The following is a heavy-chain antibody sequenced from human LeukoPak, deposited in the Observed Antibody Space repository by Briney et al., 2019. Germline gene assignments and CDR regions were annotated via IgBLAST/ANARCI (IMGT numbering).Heavy chain of an antibody. J-gene: IGHJ5*02. CDR2: IISIFGTA. Sequence: SVKVSCKASGGTFSSYAISWVRQAPGQGLEWMGGIISIFGTANYAQKFQGRVTITADKSTSTAYMELSSLRSEDTAVYYCARRVPATAPPAWFDPWGQGTLVTVSS. CDR1: GGTFSSYA. V-gene: IGHV1-69*06. D-gene: IGHD2-2*01. CDR3: ARRVPATAPPAWFDP.